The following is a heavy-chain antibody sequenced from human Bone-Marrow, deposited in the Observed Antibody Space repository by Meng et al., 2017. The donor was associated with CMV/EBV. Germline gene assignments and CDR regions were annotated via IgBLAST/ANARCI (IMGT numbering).Heavy chain of an antibody. Sequence: GESLKISCAASGFTFSSYGMHWVRQAPGKELEWVSDIYSGGRTYYADSVKGRFTISRDNSKNTLYLQMNSLRAEDTAVYYCARGLFEETWTATYFDYWGQGTLVTVSS. CDR2: IYSGGRT. V-gene: IGHV3-53*01. CDR1: GFTFSSYG. J-gene: IGHJ4*02. D-gene: IGHD3/OR15-3a*01. CDR3: ARGLFEETWTATYFDY.